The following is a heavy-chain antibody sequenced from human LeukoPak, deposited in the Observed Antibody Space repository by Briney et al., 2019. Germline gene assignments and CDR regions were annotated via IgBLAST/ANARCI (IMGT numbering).Heavy chain of an antibody. CDR1: GFTFSSYA. CDR3: ARDYGDYDRGMDV. J-gene: IGHJ6*02. CDR2: IWYDGSNK. D-gene: IGHD4-17*01. Sequence: GGSLRLSCAASGFTFSSYAMHWVRQAPGKGLEWVAVIWYDGSNKYYADSVKGRFTISRDNSKNTLYLQMNSLRAEDTAVYYCARDYGDYDRGMDVWGQGTTVTVSS. V-gene: IGHV3-33*08.